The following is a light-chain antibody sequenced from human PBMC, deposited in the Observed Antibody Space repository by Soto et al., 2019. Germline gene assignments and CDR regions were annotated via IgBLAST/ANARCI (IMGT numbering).Light chain of an antibody. V-gene: IGKV3D-20*02. CDR2: DAS. CDR1: QSVKNNY. Sequence: ENVLTQSPGTLSSSPGERATLSCRASQSVKNNYLAWYQKKPGQAPRLLIYDASSRATGIPARFSGSGSGTDFTLTISSLEPEDFAVYYCQQRNNWPPSITFGPGTRLEIK. J-gene: IGKJ5*01. CDR3: QQRNNWPPSIT.